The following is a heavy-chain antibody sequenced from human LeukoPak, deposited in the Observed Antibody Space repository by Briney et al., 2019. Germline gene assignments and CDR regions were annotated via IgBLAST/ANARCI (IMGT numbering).Heavy chain of an antibody. CDR3: ASRGGLAFGKY. CDR2: INHSGST. CDR1: GGSFSGYY. Sequence: SETLSLTGAVYGGSFSGYYWSWIRQPPGKGLEWIGEINHSGSTNYNPSLKSRVTISVDTSKNQFSLKLSSVTAADTAVYYCASRGGLAFGKYWGQGTLVTVSS. D-gene: IGHD3-10*01. V-gene: IGHV4-34*01. J-gene: IGHJ4*02.